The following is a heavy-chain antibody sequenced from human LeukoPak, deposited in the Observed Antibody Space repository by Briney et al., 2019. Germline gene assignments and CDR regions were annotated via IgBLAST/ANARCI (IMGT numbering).Heavy chain of an antibody. CDR2: VSGSGTTT. J-gene: IGHJ4*02. V-gene: IGHV3-23*01. Sequence: GGSLRLSCAASGFNFRNYSLSWVRQAPGKVLEWVSGVSGSGTTTYYADSVKGRFTISRDNSKNTLYLQMNSLRAEDTAIYYCAKTGGLRPDYWGQGTLVTVSS. CDR3: AKTGGLRPDY. CDR1: GFNFRNYS. D-gene: IGHD1-26*01.